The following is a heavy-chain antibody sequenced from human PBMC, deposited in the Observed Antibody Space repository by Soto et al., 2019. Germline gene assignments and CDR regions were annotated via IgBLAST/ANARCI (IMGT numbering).Heavy chain of an antibody. V-gene: IGHV3-23*01. D-gene: IGHD3-16*01. CDR3: AKKEEYDHVWGKSPLD. Sequence: LSFAASRFTFHIDAMAVVSPARVRGLEWVSSINGPGDDTYYADSVKGRFTISRDNSKNTLYLQMNSLRAEDTALYYCAKKEEYDHVWGKSPLDWGQGTLVTVSS. CDR2: INGPGDDT. J-gene: IGHJ4*03. CDR1: RFTFHIDA.